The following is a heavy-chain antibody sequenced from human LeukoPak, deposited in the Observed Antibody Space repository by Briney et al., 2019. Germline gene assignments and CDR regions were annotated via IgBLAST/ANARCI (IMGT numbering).Heavy chain of an antibody. CDR3: ARGRVDRTGYDYFDC. D-gene: IGHD3-22*01. V-gene: IGHV1-2*02. CDR2: INPDSGDT. Sequence: GASVKVSCKASGYTFTGHYIHWVRQAPGQGLEWVGSINPDSGDTNYAQNFQGRVTMTRDTSFSTAYMDLSRLTSDDTAVYYCARGRVDRTGYDYFDCRGQGTLVTVSS. J-gene: IGHJ4*02. CDR1: GYTFTGHY.